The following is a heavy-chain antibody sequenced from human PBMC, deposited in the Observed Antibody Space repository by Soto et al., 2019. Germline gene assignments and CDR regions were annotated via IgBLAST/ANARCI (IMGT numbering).Heavy chain of an antibody. V-gene: IGHV3-23*01. Sequence: EVQLLESGGGLVQPGGSLRLSCAASGFTFSSYAMSWVRQAPGKGLEWVSAISGSGSSTFYADSVKGRFTISRDTSMNTLLVQMNSLRAEDRGLYYCAKDRGRGYDWFASWGQGTLGTVSS. CDR1: GFTFSSYA. CDR2: ISGSGSST. CDR3: AKDRGRGYDWFAS. J-gene: IGHJ5*01. D-gene: IGHD5-12*01.